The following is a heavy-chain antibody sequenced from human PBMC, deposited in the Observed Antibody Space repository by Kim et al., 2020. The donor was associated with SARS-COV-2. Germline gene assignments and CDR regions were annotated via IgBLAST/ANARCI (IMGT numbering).Heavy chain of an antibody. CDR1: GYSISSGYY. CDR3: ARDLLGGYAAYFDY. D-gene: IGHD5-12*01. Sequence: SETLSLTCTVSGYSISSGYYWGWIRPPPGTGLEWIGSIYHSGSTYYNPSLKSRVTISVDTSKNQFSLKLSSVTAADTAVYYCARDLLGGYAAYFDYWGQGTLVTVSS. J-gene: IGHJ4*02. V-gene: IGHV4-38-2*02. CDR2: IYHSGST.